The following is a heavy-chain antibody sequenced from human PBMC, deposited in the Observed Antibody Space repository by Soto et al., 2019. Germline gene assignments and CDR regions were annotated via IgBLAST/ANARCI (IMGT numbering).Heavy chain of an antibody. D-gene: IGHD4-17*01. V-gene: IGHV3-48*02. CDR1: GFTFSSYS. J-gene: IGHJ6*02. Sequence: GGSLRLSCAASGFTFSSYSMNWVRQAPGKGLEWVSYISSSSSTIYYADSVKGRFTISRDNAKNSLYLQMNSLRDEDTAVYYCARDSGQTDYGDYDYYYYGMDVWGQGTTVTVSS. CDR3: ARDSGQTDYGDYDYYYYGMDV. CDR2: ISSSSSTI.